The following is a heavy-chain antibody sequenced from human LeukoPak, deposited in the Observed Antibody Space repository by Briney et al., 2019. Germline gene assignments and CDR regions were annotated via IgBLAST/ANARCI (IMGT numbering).Heavy chain of an antibody. CDR2: INPNSGGT. CDR1: GYTFNRNA. D-gene: IGHD3-9*01. V-gene: IGHV1-2*02. CDR3: ARSPHILTGENFDY. Sequence: ASVKVSCKASGYTFNRNAINWVRQAPGQGLEWMGWINPNSGGTNYAQKFQGRVTMTRDTSITTAYMEMSRLRSDDTALYYCARSPHILTGENFDYWGQGTLVTVSS. J-gene: IGHJ4*02.